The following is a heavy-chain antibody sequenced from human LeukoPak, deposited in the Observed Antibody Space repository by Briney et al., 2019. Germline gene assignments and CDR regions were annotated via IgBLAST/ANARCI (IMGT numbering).Heavy chain of an antibody. CDR1: GGSISSYY. CDR2: IYYSGST. Sequence: PSETLSLTCTVSGGSISSYYWSWIRQPPGKGLEWIGYIYYSGSTNYNPSLKSRVTISVDTSKNQFSLKLSSVTAADTAVYYCARDRGYYDSSTDNWFDPRGQGTLVTVSS. J-gene: IGHJ5*02. CDR3: ARDRGYYDSSTDNWFDP. D-gene: IGHD3-22*01. V-gene: IGHV4-59*12.